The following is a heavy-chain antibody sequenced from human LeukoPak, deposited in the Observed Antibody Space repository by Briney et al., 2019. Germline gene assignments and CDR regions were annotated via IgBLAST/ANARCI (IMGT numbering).Heavy chain of an antibody. D-gene: IGHD2-2*02. V-gene: IGHV1-18*01. J-gene: IGHJ6*03. CDR3: ARVNIVVVPAAIGGAYYYYYYMDV. CDR2: ISAYNGNT. CDR1: GYTFTSYG. Sequence: ASVKVSCKASGYTFTSYGISWVRQAPGQGLEWMGWISAYNGNTNYAQKLQGRVTMTTDTSTSTAYMELRSLRSDDTAVYYCARVNIVVVPAAIGGAYYYYYYMDVWGKGTTVTVSS.